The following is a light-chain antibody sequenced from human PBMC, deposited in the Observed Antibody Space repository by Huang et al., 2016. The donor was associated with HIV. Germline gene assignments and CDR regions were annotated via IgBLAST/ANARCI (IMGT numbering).Light chain of an antibody. CDR2: AAS. CDR1: QDISSY. J-gene: IGKJ3*01. CDR3: LQLNSYPGT. Sequence: IQLTQSPSSLSASVGDRVTITCRASQDISSYLAWYQQKPGKAPKILIYAASTLESGVPSRFNGSGSGTEFTLTINNLQPEDFATYYCLQLNSYPGTFGPGTNVDV. V-gene: IGKV1-9*01.